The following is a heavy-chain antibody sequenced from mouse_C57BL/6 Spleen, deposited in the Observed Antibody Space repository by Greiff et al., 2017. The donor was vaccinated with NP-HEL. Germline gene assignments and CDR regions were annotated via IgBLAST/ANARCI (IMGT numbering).Heavy chain of an antibody. CDR3: ARKGITTVVAGYYFDD. CDR2: IDPSDSYT. D-gene: IGHD1-1*01. CDR1: GYTFTSYW. J-gene: IGHJ2*01. V-gene: IGHV1-69*01. Sequence: VQLQQPGAELVMPGASVKLSCKASGYTFTSYWMHWVKQRPGQGLEWIGEIDPSDSYTNYNQKFKGKSTLTVDKSSSTAYMQLSSLTSEDSAVYYCARKGITTVVAGYYFDDWGQGTTLTVSS.